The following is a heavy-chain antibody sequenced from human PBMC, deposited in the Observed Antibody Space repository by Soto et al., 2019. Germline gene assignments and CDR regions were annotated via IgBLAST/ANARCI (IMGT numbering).Heavy chain of an antibody. CDR1: GGTFSSYA. Sequence: QVQLVQSGAEVKKPGSSVKVSCKASGGTFSSYAISWVRQAPGQGLEWMGVIIPIFGTANYAQKFQGRVTITADESTSTAYMELSSLRSEDTAVYYCARRISYCGGDCYSGGWFDPWGQGTLVTVSS. J-gene: IGHJ5*02. V-gene: IGHV1-69*01. CDR2: IIPIFGTA. CDR3: ARRISYCGGDCYSGGWFDP. D-gene: IGHD2-21*02.